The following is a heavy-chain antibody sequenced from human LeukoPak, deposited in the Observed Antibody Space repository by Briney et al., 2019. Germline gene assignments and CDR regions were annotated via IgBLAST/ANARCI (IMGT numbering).Heavy chain of an antibody. D-gene: IGHD4-17*01. Sequence: SETLSLTCTVSGGSISSYYWSWIRQPPGKGLEWIGYIYYSGSTNYNPSLKSRVTMSVDTSKNQFSLQLTSVTAADTAVYYCARGPTTVTRAFDYRGQGTLVTVSS. CDR1: GGSISSYY. CDR3: ARGPTTVTRAFDY. V-gene: IGHV4-59*12. J-gene: IGHJ4*02. CDR2: IYYSGST.